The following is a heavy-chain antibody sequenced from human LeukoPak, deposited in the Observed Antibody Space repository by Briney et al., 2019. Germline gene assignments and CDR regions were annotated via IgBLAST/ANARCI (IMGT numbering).Heavy chain of an antibody. D-gene: IGHD2-2*01. CDR3: AKGAYQLLFDY. CDR1: GYTFTSYG. CDR2: ISAYNGNT. J-gene: IGHJ4*02. V-gene: IGHV1-18*01. Sequence: ASVKVSCKASGYTFTSYGISWVRQAPGQGLEWMGWISAYNGNTNYAQKLQGRVTMTTDTSTSTVYMELSSLRSEDTAVYYCAKGAYQLLFDYWGQGTLVTVSS.